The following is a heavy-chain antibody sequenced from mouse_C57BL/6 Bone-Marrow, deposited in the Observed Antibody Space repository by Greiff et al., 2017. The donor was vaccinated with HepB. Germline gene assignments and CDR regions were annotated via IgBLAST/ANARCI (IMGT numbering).Heavy chain of an antibody. D-gene: IGHD2-3*01. V-gene: IGHV1-55*01. CDR3: AMLPPYDGYYVAY. CDR1: GYTFTSYW. CDR2: IYPGSGST. Sequence: QVQLQQPGAELVKPGASVKMSCKASGYTFTSYWITWVKQRPGQGLEWIGDIYPGSGSTNYNEKFKSKATLTVDTSSSTAYMQLSSLTSEDSAVYYCAMLPPYDGYYVAYWGQGTLVTVSA. J-gene: IGHJ3*01.